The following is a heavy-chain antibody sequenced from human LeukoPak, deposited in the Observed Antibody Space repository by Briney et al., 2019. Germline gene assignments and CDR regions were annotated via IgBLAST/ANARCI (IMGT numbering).Heavy chain of an antibody. CDR3: ARTPYDFWSGYWRTQFDY. J-gene: IGHJ4*02. D-gene: IGHD3-3*01. CDR1: GGSISSSSYY. V-gene: IGHV4-39*01. Sequence: PSETLSLTCTVSGGSISSSSYYWGWIRQPPGKGLEWGGSIYYSGSTYYNPSRKSRITIYIDTSKNQFSLKLSSVTAADTAVYYCARTPYDFWSGYWRTQFDYWGQGTLVTVSS. CDR2: IYYSGST.